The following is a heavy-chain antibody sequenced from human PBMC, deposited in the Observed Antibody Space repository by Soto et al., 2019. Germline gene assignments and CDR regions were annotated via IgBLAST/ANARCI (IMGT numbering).Heavy chain of an antibody. V-gene: IGHV4-39*01. CDR1: GFSISSSGDY. J-gene: IGHJ5*02. CDR3: SRLGTTGRNGVAWFAP. CDR2: IYYSGST. D-gene: IGHD1-1*01. Sequence: TPSANRSFSGFSISSSGDYWVWIHQHPGKGLGWSGSIYYSGSTYYNPSLKSRVTISLDTSKSQFSLKLSSVTAADTAMYYCSRLGTTGRNGVAWFAPWGHGTLVTVSS.